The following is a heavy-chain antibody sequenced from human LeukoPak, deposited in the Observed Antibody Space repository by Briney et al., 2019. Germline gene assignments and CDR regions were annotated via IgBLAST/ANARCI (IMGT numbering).Heavy chain of an antibody. CDR1: GGSISSYY. J-gene: IGHJ5*02. CDR2: IYYSGST. D-gene: IGHD6-13*01. Sequence: PSETLSLTCTVSGGSISSYYWSWIRQPPGKGLEWIGYIYYSGSTNYNASLKSRVTISVDTSKNQFSLKLSSVTAADTAVYYCARAGRSPSSGFDPWGQGTLVTVSS. CDR3: ARAGRSPSSGFDP. V-gene: IGHV4-59*08.